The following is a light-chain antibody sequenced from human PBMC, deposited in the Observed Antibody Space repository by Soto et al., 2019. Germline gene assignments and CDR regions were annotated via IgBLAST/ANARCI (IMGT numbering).Light chain of an antibody. CDR1: QSVGSTY. J-gene: IGKJ4*01. V-gene: IGKV3-20*01. CDR2: GAS. Sequence: EIVLTQSPGTLSLSPGERATLFCRASQSVGSTYLAWYQQRPGQPPRLLISGASSRASGIPDRFSGSGSGTDFTLTISRLEPEDFAVYFCQQGDSVPLTFGGGTKVEI. CDR3: QQGDSVPLT.